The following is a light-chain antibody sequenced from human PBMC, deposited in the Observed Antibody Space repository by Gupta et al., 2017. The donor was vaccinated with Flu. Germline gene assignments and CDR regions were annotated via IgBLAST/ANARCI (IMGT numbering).Light chain of an antibody. CDR1: NIGRRR. V-gene: IGLV3-21*02. Sequence: SYVLTQPPSVSVAPGQTARIACGGNNIGRRRVHWYQQKPGQAPVLVVYDDSDRPSGIRARFSGSKSGNTATLTISRVEAGDEADYYCQGWDSSSNHVVFGGGTKLTVL. J-gene: IGLJ2*01. CDR2: DDS. CDR3: QGWDSSSNHVV.